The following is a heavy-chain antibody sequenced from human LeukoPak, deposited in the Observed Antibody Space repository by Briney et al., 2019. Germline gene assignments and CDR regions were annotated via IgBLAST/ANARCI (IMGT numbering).Heavy chain of an antibody. J-gene: IGHJ4*02. CDR3: ARDLAAAGRPFDY. D-gene: IGHD6-13*01. V-gene: IGHV3-7*01. CDR1: GFTFSSYW. Sequence: GGSLRLSCAASGFTFSSYWMSWVRQAPGKGLEWVANIKQDGSEEYYVDSVKGRFTISRDNAKNSLNLQMNSLRAKDTAVYYCARDLAAAGRPFDYWGQGTLVTVSS. CDR2: IKQDGSEE.